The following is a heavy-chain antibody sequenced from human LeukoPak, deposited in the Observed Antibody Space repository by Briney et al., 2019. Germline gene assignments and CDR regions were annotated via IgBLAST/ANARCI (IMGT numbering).Heavy chain of an antibody. V-gene: IGHV1-69*06. CDR1: GGTFSSYA. CDR3: ARHHDSSGYYPYYFDY. D-gene: IGHD3-22*01. J-gene: IGHJ4*02. Sequence: HWASVKVSCKASGGTFSSYAISWVRQAPGQGLEWMGGIIPIFGTANYAQKFQGRVTITADKSTSTAYMELSSLRSEDTAVYYCARHHDSSGYYPYYFDYWGQGTLVTVSS. CDR2: IIPIFGTA.